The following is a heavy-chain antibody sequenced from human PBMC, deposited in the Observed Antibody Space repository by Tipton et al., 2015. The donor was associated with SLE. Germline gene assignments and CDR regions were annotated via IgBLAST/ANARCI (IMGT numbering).Heavy chain of an antibody. J-gene: IGHJ2*01. Sequence: QLVQSGPEVKNPGASVKVSCKASAYTFTTYSISWVRQAPGQGLEWMGWISTYNGNTNYAQKLQGRVTMTTDTSTSTAYMELRSLRSDDTAVYYCARAVTTGLYWYFDLRGRGTLVTVSS. CDR2: ISTYNGNT. D-gene: IGHD4-17*01. CDR1: AYTFTTYS. V-gene: IGHV1-18*01. CDR3: ARAVTTGLYWYFDL.